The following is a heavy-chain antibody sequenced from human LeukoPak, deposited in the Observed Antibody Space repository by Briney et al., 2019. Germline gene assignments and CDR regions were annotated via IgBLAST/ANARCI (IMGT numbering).Heavy chain of an antibody. CDR1: GFTSSSYA. CDR2: IRYDESIE. CDR3: AKDSSKWAFDY. J-gene: IGHJ4*02. Sequence: GGSLRLSCAASGFTSSSYAMPWVRKAPGKGREWGAFIRYDESIEYYADSVKGRLTIARDNSKNTLYLQMNSLRPEDTAVYYCAKDSSKWAFDYWGQGTLVTVSS. D-gene: IGHD1-26*01. V-gene: IGHV3-30*02.